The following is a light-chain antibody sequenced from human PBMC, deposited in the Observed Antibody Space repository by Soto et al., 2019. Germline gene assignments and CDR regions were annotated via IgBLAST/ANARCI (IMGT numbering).Light chain of an antibody. J-gene: IGKJ2*01. V-gene: IGKV3-15*01. Sequence: EIVMTQSPATLSVSPGERATLSCRASQSLGRGLAWYQQKPGQAPRLLIYGVSARGTAIPDRCSGGGSGAQFTLTSSNLQSEDFAVYYCQQYNTWPYTFGQGTRLEI. CDR2: GVS. CDR3: QQYNTWPYT. CDR1: QSLGRG.